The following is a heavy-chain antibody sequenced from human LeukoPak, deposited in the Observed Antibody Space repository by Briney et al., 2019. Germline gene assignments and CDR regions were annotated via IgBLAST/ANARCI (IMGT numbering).Heavy chain of an antibody. J-gene: IGHJ4*02. V-gene: IGHV3-15*01. CDR3: TSDLWDYVWGSYRYREAY. CDR1: GFTFSNAW. CDR2: IKSKTDGGTT. D-gene: IGHD3-16*02. Sequence: GGSLRLSCAASGFTFSNAWMSWVRQAPGKGLEWVGRIKSKTDGGTTDYAAPVKGRFTISRDDSQNTLYLQMDSLKTEDTAVYYCTSDLWDYVWGSYRYREAYWGQGTLVTVSS.